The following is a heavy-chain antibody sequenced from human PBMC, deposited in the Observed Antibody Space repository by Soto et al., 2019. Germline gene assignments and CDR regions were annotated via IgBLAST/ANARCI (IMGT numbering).Heavy chain of an antibody. D-gene: IGHD6-13*01. Sequence: GSGPTRVNPTQTLTLTCTFSGFSLTTSGMCVSWIRQPPGKALEWLARIDWDGDKYYSTSLKTRLTISKDTSKSQVVLTMTNMDPVDTATYYCARTYGTYSSSQEIDYWGQGTLFSVSS. CDR3: ARTYGTYSSSQEIDY. J-gene: IGHJ4*02. CDR1: GFSLTTSGMC. CDR2: IDWDGDK. V-gene: IGHV2-70*11.